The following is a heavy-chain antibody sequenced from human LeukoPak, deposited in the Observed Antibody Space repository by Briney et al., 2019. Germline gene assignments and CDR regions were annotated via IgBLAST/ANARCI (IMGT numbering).Heavy chain of an antibody. CDR1: GFIFSNYW. V-gene: IGHV3-7*01. J-gene: IGHJ4*02. CDR2: IKKDGSEK. Sequence: GGSLRLSCAASGFIFSNYWMNWVRQTPGKGLEWVANIKKDGSEKYYVDSVRGRFTISRDNAKNSLYLQMNSLRAEDTAVYYCAADGYSSPFDHWGQGTLVTVSS. D-gene: IGHD5-24*01. CDR3: AADGYSSPFDH.